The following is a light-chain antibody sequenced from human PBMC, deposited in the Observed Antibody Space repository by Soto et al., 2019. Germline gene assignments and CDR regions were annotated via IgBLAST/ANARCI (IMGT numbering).Light chain of an antibody. CDR3: MQATHWPRT. V-gene: IGKV2-30*01. J-gene: IGKJ1*01. Sequence: DVVMTQSPNSLPVLLGQPASISCRSSQSVVYSDVNTYLTWFQQRPGQSPRRLIYKVTNQDSGVPDRFSGSGSCTDFTLKISRVEAEDVGIYYCMQATHWPRTFGQGTKVEMK. CDR1: QSVVYSDVNTY. CDR2: KVT.